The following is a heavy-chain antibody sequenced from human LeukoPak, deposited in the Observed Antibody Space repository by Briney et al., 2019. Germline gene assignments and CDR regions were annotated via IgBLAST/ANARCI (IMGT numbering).Heavy chain of an antibody. V-gene: IGHV3-23*01. CDR1: GFTFSSYA. J-gene: IGHJ3*02. CDR2: ISGSGGST. CDR3: AEGLPGRDAFDI. Sequence: GSLRLSCAASGFTFSSYAMSWVRQAPGKGLEWVSAISGSGGSTYYADSVKGRFTISRDNSKNTLYLQMNSLRAEDTAVYYCAEGLPGRDAFDIWGQGTMVTVSS.